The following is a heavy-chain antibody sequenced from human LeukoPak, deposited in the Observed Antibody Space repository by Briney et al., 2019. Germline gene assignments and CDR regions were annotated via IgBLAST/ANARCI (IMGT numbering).Heavy chain of an antibody. CDR1: GFTFSTSN. V-gene: IGHV3-23*01. J-gene: IGHJ4*02. D-gene: IGHD1-26*01. Sequence: GGSLRLSCAASGFTFSTSNMNWVRQAPGKGLEWVSGISGSGVSTYYADSVKGRFTISRDTSKNTLYLQMNSLRADATAVYYXXXXXXXXXYSPLYYFDYWGQGALVTVSS. CDR3: XXXXXXXXYSPLYYFDY. CDR2: ISGSGVST.